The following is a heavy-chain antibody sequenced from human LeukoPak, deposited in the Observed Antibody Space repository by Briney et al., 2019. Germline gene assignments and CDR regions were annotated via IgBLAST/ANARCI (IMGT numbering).Heavy chain of an antibody. Sequence: ASVRVSCKASGYTFTSYGISWVRQAPGQGLEWMGWRSAYNGNTKYAQTLQGRVTMTTDTSTSTAYMELRSLRSDDTAVYYCARDHSSSCQLFDYWGQGTLVIVSS. CDR3: ARDHSSSCQLFDY. D-gene: IGHD6-13*01. CDR2: RSAYNGNT. V-gene: IGHV1-18*01. CDR1: GYTFTSYG. J-gene: IGHJ4*02.